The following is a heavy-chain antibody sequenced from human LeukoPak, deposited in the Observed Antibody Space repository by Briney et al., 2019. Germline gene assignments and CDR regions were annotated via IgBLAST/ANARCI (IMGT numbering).Heavy chain of an antibody. V-gene: IGHV3-23*01. CDR2: IGGSGGNT. J-gene: IGHJ4*02. CDR3: ARTRYGGY. D-gene: IGHD4-23*01. Sequence: GGSLRLSCAASGFSFSSFAVNWVRQAPGKGLEWVSTIGGSGGNTYYADSVKGRFTISRDNPKNTLYLQMNSLRAEDTAVYYCARTRYGGYWGQGTLVTVSS. CDR1: GFSFSSFA.